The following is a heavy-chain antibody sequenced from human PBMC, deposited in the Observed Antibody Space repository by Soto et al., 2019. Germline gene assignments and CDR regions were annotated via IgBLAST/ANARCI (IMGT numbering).Heavy chain of an antibody. V-gene: IGHV1-69*13. J-gene: IGHJ5*02. CDR3: ARVSQWPSSPPTFDP. CDR2: IIPIFGTA. CDR1: GGTFSSYA. D-gene: IGHD6-19*01. Sequence: SVKVSCKASGGTFSSYAISWVRQAPGQGLEWMGGIIPIFGTANYAQKFQGRVTITADESTSTAYMELSSSVTAADTAVYYCARVSQWPSSPPTFDPWGQGTLVTVSS.